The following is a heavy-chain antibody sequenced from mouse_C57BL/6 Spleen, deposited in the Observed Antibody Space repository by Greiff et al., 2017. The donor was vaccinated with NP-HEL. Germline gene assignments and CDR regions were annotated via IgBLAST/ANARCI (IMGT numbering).Heavy chain of an antibody. D-gene: IGHD2-1*01. Sequence: VQLQQSGPVLVKPGASVKMSCKASGYTFTDYYMNWVKQSHGKSLEWIGVINPYNGGTSYNQKFKGKATLTVDKSSSTAYMELNSLTSEDSAVYYCARDGNYAFDYWGQGTTLTVSS. CDR1: GYTFTDYY. CDR3: ARDGNYAFDY. J-gene: IGHJ2*01. V-gene: IGHV1-19*01. CDR2: INPYNGGT.